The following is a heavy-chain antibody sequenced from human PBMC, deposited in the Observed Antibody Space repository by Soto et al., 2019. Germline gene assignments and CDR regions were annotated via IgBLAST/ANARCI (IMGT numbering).Heavy chain of an antibody. Sequence: PGGSLRLSCAASAFTFSSYAMHCVRHAPGKGLGWLAVISYDGSTKYYADSVKGRFTISRDNSKNTLYLQMNSLRAEETDVYYCARDLWDYVWGSYRPFDYWGQGTLVTVS. CDR3: ARDLWDYVWGSYRPFDY. CDR1: AFTFSSYA. J-gene: IGHJ4*02. D-gene: IGHD3-16*02. CDR2: ISYDGSTK. V-gene: IGHV3-30-3*01.